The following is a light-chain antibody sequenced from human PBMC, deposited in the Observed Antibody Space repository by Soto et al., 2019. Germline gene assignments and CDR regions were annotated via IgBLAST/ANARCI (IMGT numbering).Light chain of an antibody. V-gene: IGLV1-40*01. CDR1: SSNLGAVYD. CDR2: GND. Sequence: QSVLTQPPSVSGVPGQRVTISCTGSSSNLGAVYDVHWYQQLPGTAPKLLIYGNDNRPSGVPDRFSGSKSGTSASLAITGLQAEDEADYYCQSYDTGLGGQGVFGGGTKLTVL. CDR3: QSYDTGLGGQGV. J-gene: IGLJ3*02.